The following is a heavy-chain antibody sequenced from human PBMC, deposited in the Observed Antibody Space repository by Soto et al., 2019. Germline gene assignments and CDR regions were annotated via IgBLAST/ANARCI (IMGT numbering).Heavy chain of an antibody. Sequence: GWSLRLSCVASGFTFSSYAMRWVRQAPGKGLEWVSAISGSGGSTYYADSVKGRFTISRDNSKNTLYLQMNSLRAEDTAVYYCAKSRDDTSGYYSSDYWGRGTLVTVSS. V-gene: IGHV3-23*01. CDR3: AKSRDDTSGYYSSDY. D-gene: IGHD3-22*01. J-gene: IGHJ4*02. CDR1: GFTFSSYA. CDR2: ISGSGGST.